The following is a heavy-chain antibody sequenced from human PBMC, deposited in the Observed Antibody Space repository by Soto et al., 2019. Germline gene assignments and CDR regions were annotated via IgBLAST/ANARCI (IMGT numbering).Heavy chain of an antibody. CDR3: ARERGYDFWSGYYRPPGYYGMDV. D-gene: IGHD3-3*01. CDR2: IYYSGST. CDR1: GGSISSYY. V-gene: IGHV4-59*01. J-gene: IGHJ6*02. Sequence: SETLSLTCTVSGGSISSYYWSWIRQPPGKGLEWIGYIYYSGSTNYNPSLKSRVTISVDTSKNQFSLKLSSVTAADTAVYYCARERGYDFWSGYYRPPGYYGMDVWGQGTTVTVSS.